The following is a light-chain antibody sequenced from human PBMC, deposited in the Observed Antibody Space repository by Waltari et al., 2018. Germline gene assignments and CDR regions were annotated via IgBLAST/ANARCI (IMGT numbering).Light chain of an antibody. CDR3: SAWDSSLSTYI. CDR2: ENN. Sequence: QSVLTQPPSASGAPGQRVTISCTGSSSNIGAGYYVSWCQQFPGTAPKLLIYENNKRPSGVSDRSSGSKSGTSASLTITGLQSEDEADYYCSAWDSSLSTYIFGAGTRLTVL. V-gene: IGLV1-40*01. CDR1: SSNIGAGYY. J-gene: IGLJ1*01.